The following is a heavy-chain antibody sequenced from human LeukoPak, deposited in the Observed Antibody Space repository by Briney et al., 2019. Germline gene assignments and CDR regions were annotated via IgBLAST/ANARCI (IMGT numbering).Heavy chain of an antibody. CDR3: ARPTKEGSSWSWWFDP. Sequence: GGSLRLSGAASGFTFSSYWMHWVRQAPGKGLVWVSRINNDGSSTSYADSVKGRFTISRDNAKNTLYLQMNSLRAEDTAVYYCARPTKEGSSWSWWFDPWGQGTLVTVSS. J-gene: IGHJ5*02. D-gene: IGHD6-13*01. V-gene: IGHV3-74*01. CDR1: GFTFSSYW. CDR2: INNDGSST.